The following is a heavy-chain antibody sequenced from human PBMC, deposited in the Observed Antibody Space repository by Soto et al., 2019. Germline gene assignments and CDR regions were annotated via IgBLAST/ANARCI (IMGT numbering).Heavy chain of an antibody. CDR1: GFTFMSYS. J-gene: IGHJ6*02. CDR3: ARADSSSAGGDYYYYGMDV. Sequence: GVLRLSCAASGFTFMSYSMNWVLQAPGEGLEWVSSISSSSSYIYYADSVKGRFTISRDNAKNSLYLQMNSLRAEDTAVYYCARADSSSAGGDYYYYGMDVWGQGTTVTVS. D-gene: IGHD6-6*01. CDR2: ISSSSSYI. V-gene: IGHV3-21*01.